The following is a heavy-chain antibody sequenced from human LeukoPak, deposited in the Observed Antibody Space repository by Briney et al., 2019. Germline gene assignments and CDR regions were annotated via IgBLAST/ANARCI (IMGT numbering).Heavy chain of an antibody. J-gene: IGHJ4*02. CDR3: AVDIVVVPAARDDY. D-gene: IGHD2-2*01. V-gene: IGHV3-48*04. Sequence: GGSLRLSCAASGFTFSAYAMTWVRQAAGKGLECVSHITTGGSSIFYADSVKGRFTISRDNAKNSLYLQMNSLRAEDTAVYYCAVDIVVVPAARDDYWGQGTLVTVSS. CDR2: ITTGGSSI. CDR1: GFTFSAYA.